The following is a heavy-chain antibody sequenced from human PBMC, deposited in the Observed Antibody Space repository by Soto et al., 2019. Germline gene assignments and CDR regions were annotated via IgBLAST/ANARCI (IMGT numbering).Heavy chain of an antibody. CDR2: ISASGGRT. V-gene: IGHV3-23*01. D-gene: IGHD4-17*01. CDR1: GFVFNDYA. J-gene: IGHJ4*02. Sequence: GGSLRLSCAASGFVFNDYAISWVRQAPGKGLEWVSGISASGGRTYYADSVKGRLSVSRDNSNNTVFLQINRLRDEDTAMYYCARGFSTTPTSYGYLAYWGQGTLVTVS. CDR3: ARGFSTTPTSYGYLAY.